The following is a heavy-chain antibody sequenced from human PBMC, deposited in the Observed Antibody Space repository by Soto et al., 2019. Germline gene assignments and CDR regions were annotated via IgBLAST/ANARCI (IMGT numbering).Heavy chain of an antibody. Sequence: PGGSLRLSCAASGFTFSYYPLHWVRRAPGKGLGWVSSISGVRDYIRYADSVKGRFATSGDNAKTSLYLRMNSLTAEDTAVYYCAREGVHNYTEYYFDYWGQGTLVTVSS. D-gene: IGHD3-10*01. CDR3: AREGVHNYTEYYFDY. V-gene: IGHV3-21*06. CDR1: GFTFSYYP. J-gene: IGHJ4*02. CDR2: ISGVRDYI.